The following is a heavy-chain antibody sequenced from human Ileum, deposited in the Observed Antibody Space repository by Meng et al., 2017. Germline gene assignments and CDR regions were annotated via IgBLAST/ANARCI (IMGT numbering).Heavy chain of an antibody. J-gene: IGHJ4*02. CDR1: GDRFSSNSAA. V-gene: IGHV6-1*01. Sequence: QVNLHHARPGLVKPSKTLSPSLSCSGDRFSSNSAAWNWIRQSPSRGLEWLGRTYYRSKWYNDYAVSVKSRININPDTSKNEFSLHLNYVTPEATGVYYCARGSYASGWGYWGQGTLVTVSS. CDR2: TYYRSKWYN. CDR3: ARGSYASGWGY. D-gene: IGHD6-19*01.